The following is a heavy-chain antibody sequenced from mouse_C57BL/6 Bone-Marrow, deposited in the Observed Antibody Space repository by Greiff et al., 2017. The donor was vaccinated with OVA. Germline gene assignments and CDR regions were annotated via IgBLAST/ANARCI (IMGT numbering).Heavy chain of an antibody. V-gene: IGHV1-81*01. D-gene: IGHD1-1*01. Sequence: QVQLQQSGAELARPGASVKLSCKASGYTFTSYGISWVKQRTGQGLEWIGEIYPRSGNTYYNEKFKGKATLTADKSSSTAYIELRSLTSEDSAVYFCARRHYYGPWFAYWGQGTLVTVSA. CDR1: GYTFTSYG. CDR2: IYPRSGNT. J-gene: IGHJ3*01. CDR3: ARRHYYGPWFAY.